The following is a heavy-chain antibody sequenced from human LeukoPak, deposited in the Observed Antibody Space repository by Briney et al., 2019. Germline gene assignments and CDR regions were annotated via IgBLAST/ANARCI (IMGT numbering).Heavy chain of an antibody. CDR1: GFTVSSKY. CDR3: ATSSSWDYGMDV. V-gene: IGHV3-53*01. D-gene: IGHD6-13*01. Sequence: GGSLRLSCAASGFTVSSKYMSWVRQAPGKGLEWVSVIYSGGSTYYADSVKGRFTISRDNSKNTLYLQMNSLRAEGTAVYHCATSSSWDYGMDVWGQGTTVTVSS. J-gene: IGHJ6*02. CDR2: IYSGGST.